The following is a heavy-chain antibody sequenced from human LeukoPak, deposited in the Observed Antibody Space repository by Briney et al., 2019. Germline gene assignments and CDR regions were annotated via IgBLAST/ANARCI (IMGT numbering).Heavy chain of an antibody. D-gene: IGHD1-26*01. CDR3: ARHEVGATTGNAFDI. CDR1: GYIFTSYW. CDR2: IYPGDSDT. Sequence: GESLKIPCKGSGYIFTSYWIGWVRQLPGKGLEGMGIIYPGDSDTRYSPSFQGQVTISADKSISTAYLQWSSLKASDTAMYYCARHEVGATTGNAFDIWGQGTMVTVSS. V-gene: IGHV5-51*01. J-gene: IGHJ3*02.